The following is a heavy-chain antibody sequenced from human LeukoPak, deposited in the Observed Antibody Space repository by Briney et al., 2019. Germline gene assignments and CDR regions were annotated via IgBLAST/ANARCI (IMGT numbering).Heavy chain of an antibody. V-gene: IGHV4-39*07. CDR2: IYHSETT. Sequence: SETLSLTCSVSGGSISSSSDYWGWVRQPPGKGLEWIGSIYHSETTYYNPSLKSRVTISVDTSKNQFSLKLSSVTAADTAVYYCARADGWSSYYYYGMDVWGQGTTVTVSS. D-gene: IGHD6-19*01. CDR1: GGSISSSSDY. J-gene: IGHJ6*02. CDR3: ARADGWSSYYYYGMDV.